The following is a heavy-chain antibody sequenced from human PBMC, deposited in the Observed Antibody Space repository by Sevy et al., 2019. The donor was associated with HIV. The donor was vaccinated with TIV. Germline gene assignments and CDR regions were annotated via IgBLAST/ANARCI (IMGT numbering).Heavy chain of an antibody. Sequence: ASVKVSCKASGYTYTNYAISWVRRAPRQGLEWMGWISGFNGDTKNAEKFQGRFTMTTDTSTKTAYMDLRSLRSDDTAVYYCVRGTTFYDFWTGGDYWGQGTLVTVSS. V-gene: IGHV1-18*01. D-gene: IGHD3-3*01. CDR3: VRGTTFYDFWTGGDY. CDR2: ISGFNGDT. J-gene: IGHJ4*02. CDR1: GYTYTNYA.